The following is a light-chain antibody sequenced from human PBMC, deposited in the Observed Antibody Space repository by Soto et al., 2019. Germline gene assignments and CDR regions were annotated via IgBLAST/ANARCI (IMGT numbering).Light chain of an antibody. CDR3: QQYSKWPIT. Sequence: EIVITQSPSTLSVSPGERATLSCRASQSISSNLVWYQQKAGQAPRLLIYGASTRATGIPARFSGSGSGTEFTLTISSLQSEDFAVYYCQQYSKWPITFGQGTRLEI. J-gene: IGKJ5*01. CDR1: QSISSN. V-gene: IGKV3-15*01. CDR2: GAS.